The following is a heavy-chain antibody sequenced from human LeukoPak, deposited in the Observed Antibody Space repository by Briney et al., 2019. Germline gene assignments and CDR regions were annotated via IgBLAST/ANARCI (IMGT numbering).Heavy chain of an antibody. CDR3: AKDWADIVVVPAAKFRYYYYYYMDV. D-gene: IGHD2-2*01. CDR2: ISGSGGCT. V-gene: IGHV3-23*01. Sequence: HPGGSLRLSCAASGFTFSSYAMSWVRQAPGKGLEWVSAISGSGGCTYYADSVKGRFTISRDNSKNTLYLQMNSLRAEDTAVYYCAKDWADIVVVPAAKFRYYYYYYMDVWGKGTTATVSS. J-gene: IGHJ6*03. CDR1: GFTFSSYA.